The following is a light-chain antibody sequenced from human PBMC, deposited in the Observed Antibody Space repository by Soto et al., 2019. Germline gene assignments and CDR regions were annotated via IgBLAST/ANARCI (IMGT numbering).Light chain of an antibody. CDR1: RDISSW. CDR3: QQANSFSP. CDR2: AAS. V-gene: IGKV1-12*01. J-gene: IGKJ4*01. Sequence: DIQMTQSPSSVSASVGDRVTITCRASRDISSWLAWYQQKPGKAPELLIYAASSLQSGVPSRFSGSGSGTDFTLTISSLQPEDFATYYCQQANSFSPFGGGTKVEIK.